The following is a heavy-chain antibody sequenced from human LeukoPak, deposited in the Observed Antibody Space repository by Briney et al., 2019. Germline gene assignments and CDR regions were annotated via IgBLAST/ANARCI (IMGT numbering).Heavy chain of an antibody. Sequence: TGGSLRLSCAASGFTFDDYAMHWVRQAPGKGLEWVSGISWNSGSIGYADSVKGRFTISRDNAKNSLYLQMNSLRAEDTALYYRAKDWRYYYYYYYMDVWGKGTTVTVSS. V-gene: IGHV3-9*01. J-gene: IGHJ6*03. CDR2: ISWNSGSI. CDR1: GFTFDDYA. CDR3: AKDWRYYYYYYYMDV. D-gene: IGHD3-3*01.